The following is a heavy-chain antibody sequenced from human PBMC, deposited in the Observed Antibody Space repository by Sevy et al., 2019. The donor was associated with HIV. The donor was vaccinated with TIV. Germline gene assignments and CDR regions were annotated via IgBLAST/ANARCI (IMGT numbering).Heavy chain of an antibody. J-gene: IGHJ4*02. Sequence: GGSLRLSCAASGFTFSSYYMNWVRQAPGKGLEWVSSISSRSSYIYYADSVKGRFTISRDNAKNSLYLQMNSLRADDRAVYFCARDGGCNSNNCLLYFDCWGQGTLVTVSS. V-gene: IGHV3-21*01. D-gene: IGHD2-2*01. CDR2: ISSRSSYI. CDR1: GFTFSSYY. CDR3: ARDGGCNSNNCLLYFDC.